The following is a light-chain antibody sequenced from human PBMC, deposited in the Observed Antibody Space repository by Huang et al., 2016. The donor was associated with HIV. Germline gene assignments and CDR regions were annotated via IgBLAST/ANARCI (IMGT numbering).Light chain of an antibody. Sequence: DILLTQSPSSLSASVGDRVTITCRASQNINTYLNWYQQKPGKAPNLLIHAAATLQTVGPARFRGSGAGTDCTLTVNSLQPDDSATYYCQQGYSALITFGQGTRL. CDR1: QNINTY. J-gene: IGKJ5*01. CDR2: AAA. CDR3: QQGYSALIT. V-gene: IGKV1-39*01.